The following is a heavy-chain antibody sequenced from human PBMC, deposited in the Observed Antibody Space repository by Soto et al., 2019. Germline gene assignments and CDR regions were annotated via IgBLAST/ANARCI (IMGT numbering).Heavy chain of an antibody. CDR1: GDSISSNY. V-gene: IGHV4-59*12. D-gene: IGHD4-17*01. CDR3: ARDSGYDDYGDYDLDYYGMDV. J-gene: IGHJ6*02. CDR2: IYYSGNP. Sequence: PSETLSLTCTVSGDSISSNYWSWIRQPPGKGLEWIGYIYYSGNPTYNPSFKSRVTMSVDRSKNQFSLRLSSLTAADTAVYYCARDSGYDDYGDYDLDYYGMDVWGQGTTVTVSS.